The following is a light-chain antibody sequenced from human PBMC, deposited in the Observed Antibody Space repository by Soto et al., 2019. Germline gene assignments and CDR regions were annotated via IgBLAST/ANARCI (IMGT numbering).Light chain of an antibody. CDR1: QSISSW. Sequence: DIQMTQSPSTLSASVGDRVTITCRASQSISSWLAWYQQKPGKAPNLLIYDASSLESGVPSRFSGSGSGTEFTLTISSLQPDDFATYYRQQYNSYSWTFGXGTKV. V-gene: IGKV1-5*01. J-gene: IGKJ1*01. CDR2: DAS. CDR3: QQYNSYSWT.